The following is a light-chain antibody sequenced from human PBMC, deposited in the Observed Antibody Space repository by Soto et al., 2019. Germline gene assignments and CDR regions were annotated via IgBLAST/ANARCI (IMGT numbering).Light chain of an antibody. CDR3: QQYGRSPAT. J-gene: IGKJ1*01. CDR1: QSVSNNY. V-gene: IGKV3-20*01. CDR2: TAS. Sequence: IVLTQSLGTLSLSPGERATLSCTASQSVSNNYLAWYQRKPGQTPRLLIYTASSRAAGVPDRFSGSGSGTDFTLTISRLEPGDFAVYYCQQYGRSPATLGQGTKVDI.